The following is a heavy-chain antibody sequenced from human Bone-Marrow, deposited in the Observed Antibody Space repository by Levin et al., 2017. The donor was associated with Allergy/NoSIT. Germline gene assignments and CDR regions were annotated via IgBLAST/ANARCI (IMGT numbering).Heavy chain of an antibody. CDR3: ARGKKDIVVVVAAPYFDY. CDR2: IWYDGSNK. CDR1: GFTFSSYG. Sequence: GGSLRLSCAASGFTFSSYGMHWVRQAPGKGLEWVAVIWYDGSNKYYADSVKGRFTISRDNSKNTLYLQMNSLRAEDTAVYYCARGKKDIVVVVAAPYFDYWGQGTLVTVSS. D-gene: IGHD2-15*01. J-gene: IGHJ4*02. V-gene: IGHV3-33*01.